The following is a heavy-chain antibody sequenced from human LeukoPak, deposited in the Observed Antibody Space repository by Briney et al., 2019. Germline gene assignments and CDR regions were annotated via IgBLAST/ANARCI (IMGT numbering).Heavy chain of an antibody. J-gene: IGHJ4*02. CDR3: AREARGLFTYYYDSSGYYSVGYFDY. CDR1: GGSISSYY. V-gene: IGHV4-59*01. D-gene: IGHD3-22*01. Sequence: PSETLSLTCTVSGGSISSYYWSWIRQPPGKGLEWIGYIYYSGSTNYNPSLKSRVTISVDTSKNQFSLKLSSVTAADTAVYYCAREARGLFTYYYDSSGYYSVGYFDYWGQGTLVTVSS. CDR2: IYYSGST.